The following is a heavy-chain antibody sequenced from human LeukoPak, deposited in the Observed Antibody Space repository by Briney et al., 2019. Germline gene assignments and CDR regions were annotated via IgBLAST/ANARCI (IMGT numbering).Heavy chain of an antibody. CDR3: ARRQWTEGTQNGDS. D-gene: IGHD6-19*01. V-gene: IGHV4-34*01. J-gene: IGHJ4*02. CDR2: INHSGST. CDR1: GGSFSGYY. Sequence: PSEILSLTCAVYGGSFSGYYWSWIRQPPGKGLEWIGEINHSGSTNYNPSLKSRVTISVDTSKNQFSLKLSSVTAADTAVYYCARRQWTEGTQNGDSWGQGTLITVSS.